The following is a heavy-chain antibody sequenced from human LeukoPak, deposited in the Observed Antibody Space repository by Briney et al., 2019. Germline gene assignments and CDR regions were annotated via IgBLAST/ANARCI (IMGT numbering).Heavy chain of an antibody. D-gene: IGHD2-15*01. CDR3: ARLSGDRAFDY. J-gene: IGHJ4*02. Sequence: GGSLRLSCAASGFTVSSNHMSWVRQAPGKGLEWVSVIYSGGSTYYADSVKGRFTISGDNSKNTLYLQMNSLRAEDTAVYYCARLSGDRAFDYWGQGTLVTVSS. CDR2: IYSGGST. CDR1: GFTVSSNH. V-gene: IGHV3-53*01.